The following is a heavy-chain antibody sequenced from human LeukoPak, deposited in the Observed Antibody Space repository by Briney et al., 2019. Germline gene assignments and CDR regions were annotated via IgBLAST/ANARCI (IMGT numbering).Heavy chain of an antibody. V-gene: IGHV1-8*01. CDR2: MNPNSGNT. D-gene: IGHD3-10*01. CDR3: ARDGTDYGSGSYNYYGMDV. J-gene: IGHJ6*02. CDR1: GYTFTSYD. Sequence: EASVTVSCKASGYTFTSYDINWVRQATGQGLEWMGWMNPNSGNTGYAQKFQGRVTMTRNTSISTAYMELSSLRSEDTAVYYCARDGTDYGSGSYNYYGMDVWGQGTTVTVSS.